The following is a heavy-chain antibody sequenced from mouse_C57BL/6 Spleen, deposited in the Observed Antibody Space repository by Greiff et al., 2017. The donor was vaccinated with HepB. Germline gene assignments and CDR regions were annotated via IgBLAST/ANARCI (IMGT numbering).Heavy chain of an antibody. D-gene: IGHD2-4*01. Sequence: EVQVVESGGDLVKPGGSLKLSCAASGFTFSSYGMSWVRQTPDKRLEWVATISSGGSYTYYPDSVKGRFTISRDNAKNTLYLQMSSLKSEDTAMYYCARGNYDYDGAWFAYWGQGTLVTVSA. J-gene: IGHJ3*01. CDR2: ISSGGSYT. CDR1: GFTFSSYG. CDR3: ARGNYDYDGAWFAY. V-gene: IGHV5-6*01.